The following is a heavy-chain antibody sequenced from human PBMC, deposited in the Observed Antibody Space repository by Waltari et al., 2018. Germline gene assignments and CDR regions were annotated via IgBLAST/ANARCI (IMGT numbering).Heavy chain of an antibody. CDR1: GYTFTRYD. CDR3: ARGFGLRGWGSNPTDY. Sequence: QVQLVQSGAEVKKPGASVKVSCKASGYTFTRYDINWVRQATGQGLEWMGWMNPNSGNTGYAQKFQGRVTITRNTSISTAYMELSSLRSEDTAVYYCARGFGLRGWGSNPTDYWGQGTLVTVSS. V-gene: IGHV1-8*03. CDR2: MNPNSGNT. D-gene: IGHD3-16*01. J-gene: IGHJ4*02.